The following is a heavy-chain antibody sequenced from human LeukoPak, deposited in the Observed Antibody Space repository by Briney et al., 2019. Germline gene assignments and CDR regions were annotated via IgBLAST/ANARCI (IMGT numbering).Heavy chain of an antibody. J-gene: IGHJ4*02. D-gene: IGHD1-26*01. CDR3: ARGLVGSTRGLIDY. Sequence: SETLSLTCAVYGGSFSGYYWSWIRQPPGKGLEWIGEINHSGSTNYIPSLKSRVIISVDTSKNQFSLRLSSVTAADTAVYYCARGLVGSTRGLIDYWGQGPLVTVSS. CDR2: INHSGST. V-gene: IGHV4-34*01. CDR1: GGSFSGYY.